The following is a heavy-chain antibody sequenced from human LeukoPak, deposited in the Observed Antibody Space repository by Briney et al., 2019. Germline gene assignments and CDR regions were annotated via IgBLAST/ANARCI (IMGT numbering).Heavy chain of an antibody. CDR2: IRRGANSYTT. CDR3: SRDGGEGGNSAFDI. D-gene: IGHD3-16*01. CDR1: GFTFSDYI. J-gene: IGHJ3*02. Sequence: GGSLRLSCAASGFTFSDYILDWVRQAPRKGLEWVGRIRRGANSYTTEYAASVKGRFTISRDDSKNSLYLHMNSLKTEDTAVYHCSRDGGEGGNSAFDIWGQGTMVTVSS. V-gene: IGHV3-72*01.